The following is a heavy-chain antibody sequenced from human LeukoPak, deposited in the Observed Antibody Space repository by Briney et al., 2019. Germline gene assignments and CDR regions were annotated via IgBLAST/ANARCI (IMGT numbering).Heavy chain of an antibody. Sequence: SETLSHTCTVSGDSISSYYWNWIRQPPGKGLEWIGYIYYTGSTNYNPSLKSRVTISVDASKNQFSLKLSSVTAADTAVYYCARQGSEYISSWLQHWGQGTLVTVSS. CDR3: ARQGSEYISSWLQH. D-gene: IGHD6-13*01. J-gene: IGHJ1*01. V-gene: IGHV4-59*08. CDR1: GDSISSYY. CDR2: IYYTGST.